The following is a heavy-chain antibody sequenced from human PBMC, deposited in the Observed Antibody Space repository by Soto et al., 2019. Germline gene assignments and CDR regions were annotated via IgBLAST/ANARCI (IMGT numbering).Heavy chain of an antibody. D-gene: IGHD2-21*01. Sequence: QVQLVQSGAEVKTPGASVKVSCKASGYTFASYDINWVRQAPGQGLEWMGWMNPNSGNTGYAQKFQGRLTMTRDTALSIAHMELSSLRNEDTAVYYCVRSDGYNFNWLDSWGQGTPVTVSA. J-gene: IGHJ5*01. CDR2: MNPNSGNT. V-gene: IGHV1-8*01. CDR3: VRSDGYNFNWLDS. CDR1: GYTFASYD.